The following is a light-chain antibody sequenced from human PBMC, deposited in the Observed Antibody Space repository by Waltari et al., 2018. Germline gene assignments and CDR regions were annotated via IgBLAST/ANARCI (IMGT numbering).Light chain of an antibody. CDR3: QHYNSFSALFT. CDR2: KAS. J-gene: IGKJ3*01. CDR1: QSISRW. Sequence: DIQMTQSPSTVSASVGDRVTITCRASQSISRWLAWYQQKPGKAPKLLIHKASSLQSVVPSRFSGSGSGTEFTLNITSLQPDDFATSYCQHYNSFSALFTFGPGTQVDIK. V-gene: IGKV1-5*03.